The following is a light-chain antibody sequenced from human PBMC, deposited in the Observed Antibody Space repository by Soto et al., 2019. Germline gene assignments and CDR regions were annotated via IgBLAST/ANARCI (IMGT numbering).Light chain of an antibody. Sequence: EIVLTQSPGTLSLSPGERATLSCSASQSVSSSYLAWYQQKPGQAPRLLIYGASSRATGIPDRFSGSGSGTDFTLTISRLEPEDFAVSYCQQYGSSPGYTFGQGTKLEIK. J-gene: IGKJ2*01. CDR1: QSVSSSY. CDR3: QQYGSSPGYT. CDR2: GAS. V-gene: IGKV3-20*01.